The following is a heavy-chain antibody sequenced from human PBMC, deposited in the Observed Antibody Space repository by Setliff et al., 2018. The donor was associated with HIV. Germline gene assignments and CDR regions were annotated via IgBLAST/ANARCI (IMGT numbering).Heavy chain of an antibody. V-gene: IGHV4-31*03. J-gene: IGHJ4*02. CDR3: ARDGPGGYFFES. CDR2: IHFSGGS. D-gene: IGHD2-15*01. CDR1: GDSISRSGTY. Sequence: PSETLSLTCSVSGDSISRSGTYRNWIRQHPDKGLEWIGYIHFSGGSYYHPSLESRVSMSVDTSKNQFSLKLSSVTAADTAVYYCARDGPGGYFFESWGQGTLVTVSS.